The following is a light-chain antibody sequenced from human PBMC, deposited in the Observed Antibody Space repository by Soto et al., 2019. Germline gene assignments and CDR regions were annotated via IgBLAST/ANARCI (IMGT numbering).Light chain of an antibody. J-gene: IGLJ2*01. V-gene: IGLV2-8*01. CDR1: SSDVGGYNY. Sequence: QSALTQPPSASGSPGQSVTISCTGTSSDVGGYNYVSWYQQHPGKAPKLMISEVSKRPSGVPDRFSGSKSGNTASLTVSGLAADDAADYCCSSFAGNNTLVFGGGTKLTVL. CDR2: EVS. CDR3: SSFAGNNTLV.